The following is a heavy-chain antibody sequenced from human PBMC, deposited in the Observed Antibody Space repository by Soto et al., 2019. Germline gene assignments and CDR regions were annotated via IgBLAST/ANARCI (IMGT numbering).Heavy chain of an antibody. CDR1: GGSIGYYY. D-gene: IGHD3-16*01. J-gene: IGHJ6*02. V-gene: IGHV4-59*01. Sequence: PSETLSLTCTVSGGSIGYYYWSWIRQPPGKALEWIGYIYDGGSNNYNPSLKSRVTISADTSKNQLSLKLTSVTAADTAVYYCARARISLVGEINKYYMDVWGQGTTVTVSS. CDR3: ARARISLVGEINKYYMDV. CDR2: IYDGGSN.